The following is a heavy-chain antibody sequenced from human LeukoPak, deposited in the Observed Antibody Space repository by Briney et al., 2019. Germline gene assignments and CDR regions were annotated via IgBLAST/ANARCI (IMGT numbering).Heavy chain of an antibody. Sequence: PSETLSLTCAVYGGSFSGYYWSWIRQPPGKGLEWIGEINHSGSTNYNPSLKSRVTISVDTSKNQFSLKLSSVTAADTAVYYCARVSITMVRRVNSGFDYWGQGTLVTVSS. CDR1: GGSFSGYY. D-gene: IGHD3-10*01. J-gene: IGHJ4*02. CDR2: INHSGST. V-gene: IGHV4-34*01. CDR3: ARVSITMVRRVNSGFDY.